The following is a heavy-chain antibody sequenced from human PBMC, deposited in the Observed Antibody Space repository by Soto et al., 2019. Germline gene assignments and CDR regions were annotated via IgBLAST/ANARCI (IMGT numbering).Heavy chain of an antibody. CDR3: ASQYYYDSSGPLGWFDP. D-gene: IGHD3-22*01. CDR2: IIPIFGTA. J-gene: IGHJ5*02. CDR1: GGTFSSYA. Sequence: SVKVSCKASGGTFSSYAISWVRQAPGQGLEWMGGIIPIFGTANYAQKFQGRVTITADESTSTAYMELSSLRSEDTAVYYCASQYYYDSSGPLGWFDPWGQGTLVTVS. V-gene: IGHV1-69*13.